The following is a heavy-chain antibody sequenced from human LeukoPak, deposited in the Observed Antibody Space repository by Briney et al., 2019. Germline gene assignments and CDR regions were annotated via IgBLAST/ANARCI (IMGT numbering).Heavy chain of an antibody. D-gene: IGHD6-19*01. CDR2: MNPNSGNT. Sequence: ASVKVSCKASGYTFTSYDINWVRQATGQGLEWMGWMNPNSGNTGYAQKFQGRVTMTRDTSISTAYMELSRLRSDDTAVYYCARVEDTNLAVAAKIWSWFDPWGQGTLVTVSS. CDR3: ARVEDTNLAVAAKIWSWFDP. J-gene: IGHJ5*02. CDR1: GYTFTSYD. V-gene: IGHV1-8*01.